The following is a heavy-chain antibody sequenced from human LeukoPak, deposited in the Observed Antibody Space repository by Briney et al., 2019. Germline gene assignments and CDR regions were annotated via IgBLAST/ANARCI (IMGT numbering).Heavy chain of an antibody. CDR2: ISGSGGST. D-gene: IGHD6-19*01. Sequence: PGGSLRLSCAASGFTFSSYAMSWVRQAPGKGLEWVSAISGSGGSTYYADSVKGRFTISRDNSKNTLYLQMNSLRAEDTAVYYCAKDLPPHRSADIAVAGTGAFDIWGQGTMVTVSS. CDR3: AKDLPPHRSADIAVAGTGAFDI. V-gene: IGHV3-23*01. J-gene: IGHJ3*02. CDR1: GFTFSSYA.